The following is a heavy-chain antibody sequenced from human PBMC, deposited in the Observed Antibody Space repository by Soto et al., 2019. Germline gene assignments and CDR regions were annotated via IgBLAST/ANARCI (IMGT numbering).Heavy chain of an antibody. CDR1: GYTFTSYG. V-gene: IGHV1-18*01. D-gene: IGHD3-16*01. J-gene: IGHJ4*02. CDR2: INPYNGNT. Sequence: QVQLVQSGAEVKKPGASVKVSCKASGYTFTSYGISWVRQAPGQGLEWMGWINPYNGNTNYAQKLQGRVTMTTDTSPTTADIELRSLRSDDTAVYYCARDWFGIDYWGQGTLVTVSS. CDR3: ARDWFGIDY.